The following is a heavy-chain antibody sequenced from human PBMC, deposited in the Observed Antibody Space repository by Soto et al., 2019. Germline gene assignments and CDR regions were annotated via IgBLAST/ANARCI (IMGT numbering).Heavy chain of an antibody. CDR3: GRDRGGDGMDV. Sequence: QVQLVQSGAEVKKPGASVKVSCKASGYTFSSYGISWVRQAPGQGLEWMGWISGYNGNTNYAQKLQGRVTMTIDTSTSPGSLELRSRRSDDTAVYYCGRDRGGDGMDVWGKGTTVTVSS. CDR1: GYTFSSYG. J-gene: IGHJ6*04. V-gene: IGHV1-18*01. CDR2: ISGYNGNT. D-gene: IGHD3-16*01.